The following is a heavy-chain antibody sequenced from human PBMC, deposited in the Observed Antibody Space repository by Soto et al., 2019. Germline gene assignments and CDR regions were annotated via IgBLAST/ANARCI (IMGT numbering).Heavy chain of an antibody. J-gene: IGHJ3*02. V-gene: IGHV1-24*01. CDR3: ATLPMITFGGVPDAFDI. CDR2: FDPEDGET. D-gene: IGHD3-16*01. Sequence: ASVKVSCKVSGYTLTELSMHWVRQAPGKRLEWMGGFDPEDGETIYAQKFQGRVTMTEDTSTDTAYMELSSLRSEDTAVYYCATLPMITFGGVPDAFDIWGQGTMVTVSS. CDR1: GYTLTELS.